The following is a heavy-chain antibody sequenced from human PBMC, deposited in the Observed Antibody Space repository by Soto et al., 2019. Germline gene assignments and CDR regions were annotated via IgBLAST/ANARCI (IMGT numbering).Heavy chain of an antibody. D-gene: IGHD2-15*01. V-gene: IGHV4-59*08. CDR1: GGSISNYY. Sequence: QVQLQESGPGLVKPSETLSLTCTVSGGSISNYYCSWIRQPPGKGLEWIAYIYYSGSTNYNPSLKSRVTISVDTSTTQFSLKLSSVTAADTAVYYCARYCSGGSCYLDPWGQGTLVTVSS. J-gene: IGHJ5*02. CDR2: IYYSGST. CDR3: ARYCSGGSCYLDP.